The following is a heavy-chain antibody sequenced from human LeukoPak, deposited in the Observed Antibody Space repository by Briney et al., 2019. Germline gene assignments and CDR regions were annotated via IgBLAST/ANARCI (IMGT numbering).Heavy chain of an antibody. Sequence: GGSLRRSCAASGFTFSDYYMSWIRQAPGKGLEWVSYISSSGSTIYYADSVKGRFTISRDNAKNSLYLQMNSLRAEDTAVYYCARIEYSSSYIDYWGQGTLVTVSS. CDR2: ISSSGSTI. J-gene: IGHJ4*02. CDR3: ARIEYSSSYIDY. V-gene: IGHV3-11*01. D-gene: IGHD6-6*01. CDR1: GFTFSDYY.